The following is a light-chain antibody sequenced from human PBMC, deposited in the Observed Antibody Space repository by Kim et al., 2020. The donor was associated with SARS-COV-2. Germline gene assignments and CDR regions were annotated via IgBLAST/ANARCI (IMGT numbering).Light chain of an antibody. CDR1: NVGSKS. Sequence: APGKTARITSGGNNVGSKSVNWYQQRPGQAPVLVIYYDSDRPSGIPERFPGSNSGNTATLTISRVEAGDEADYYCQVWDSSSDHPVFGGGTQLTVL. CDR3: QVWDSSSDHPV. CDR2: YDS. V-gene: IGLV3-21*04. J-gene: IGLJ2*01.